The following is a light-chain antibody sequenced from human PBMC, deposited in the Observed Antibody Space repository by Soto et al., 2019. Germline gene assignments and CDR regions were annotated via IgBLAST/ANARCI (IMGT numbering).Light chain of an antibody. V-gene: IGLV1-44*01. CDR2: SNS. CDR1: SSNIGSNI. J-gene: IGLJ3*02. CDR3: AAWDDSLNGGV. Sequence: QSVLTQPPSASGTPGQRVTISCSGSSSNIGSNIVNWYQQLPGTAPKLRIYSNSQRPSGVPDRFSGSKSGTSASLAISGLQSEDEADYYCAAWDDSLNGGVFGGGTQLTVL.